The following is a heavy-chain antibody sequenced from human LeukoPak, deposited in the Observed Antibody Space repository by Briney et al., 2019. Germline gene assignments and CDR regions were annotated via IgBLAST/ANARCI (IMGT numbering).Heavy chain of an antibody. V-gene: IGHV3-9*01. J-gene: IGHJ4*02. D-gene: IGHD5-18*01. CDR2: ISWNSGSI. CDR1: GFTFDDYA. Sequence: GGSLRLSCAASGFTFDDYAMHWVRQAPGKGLEWVSGISWNSGSIGYADSVKGRFTISRDNAKNSLYLQMNSLRAEDTALYYCAKRGYSYGELDYRGQGTLVTVSS. CDR3: AKRGYSYGELDY.